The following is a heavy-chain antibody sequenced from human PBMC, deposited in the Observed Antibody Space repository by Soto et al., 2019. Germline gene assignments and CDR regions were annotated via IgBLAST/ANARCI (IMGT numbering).Heavy chain of an antibody. CDR3: ARMRYSSGWYWFDP. D-gene: IGHD6-19*01. CDR1: GGSINSGGYF. Sequence: PSETLSLTCTVSGGSINSGGYFWTWIRQHPEKGLDWIGYISDSGSTYYNPSLKSRLAISLDTSKNQFSLKLNSVTAADTAVYYCARMRYSSGWYWFDPWGQGTLVTVSS. CDR2: ISDSGST. V-gene: IGHV4-31*03. J-gene: IGHJ5*02.